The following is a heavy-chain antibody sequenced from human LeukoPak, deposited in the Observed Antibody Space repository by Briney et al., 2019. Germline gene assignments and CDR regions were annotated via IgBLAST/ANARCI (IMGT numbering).Heavy chain of an antibody. CDR2: IKQDGSEK. CDR3: ARNPPSDY. V-gene: IGHV3-7*01. J-gene: IGHJ4*02. Sequence: GGSLRLSRAASGFSFSDYWMTWVRQAPGKGLEWVANIKQDGSEKTYVDSVKGRFTISRDNAKNSLYLQMNGLRVEDTAVYYCARNPPSDYWGQGTLVTVSS. CDR1: GFSFSDYW.